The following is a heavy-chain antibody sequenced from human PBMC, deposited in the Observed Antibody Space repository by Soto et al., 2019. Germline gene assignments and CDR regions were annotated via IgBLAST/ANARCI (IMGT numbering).Heavy chain of an antibody. J-gene: IGHJ3*02. CDR1: GFTFSSYA. V-gene: IGHV3-23*01. Sequence: EVQLLESGGGLVQPGGSLRLSCAASGFTFSSYAMSWVRQAPGKGLEWVSAISGSGGSTYYADSVKGRFTISRDNSKNTLYLQMNSLRAEDTAVYYCAKDRSYYDSSGYYDAFDIWGQGTMVTVSS. CDR2: ISGSGGST. D-gene: IGHD3-22*01. CDR3: AKDRSYYDSSGYYDAFDI.